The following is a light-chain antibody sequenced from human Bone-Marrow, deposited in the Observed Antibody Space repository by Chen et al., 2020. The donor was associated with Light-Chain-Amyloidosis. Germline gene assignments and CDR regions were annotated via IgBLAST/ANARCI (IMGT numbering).Light chain of an antibody. Sequence: QAVLTQPASLFASPGASASLTCTLHSGLKVSMYSMYWYQQKPGSPPQYLLTYKSDSDRHQGSGVPIRFSGSKEASVKSGVFVISGVHSEYEADYYCMIWHNRAWLFGGGTKLTVL. J-gene: IGLJ3*02. CDR3: MIWHNRAWL. CDR1: SGLKVSMYS. V-gene: IGLV5-45*01. CDR2: YKSDSDR.